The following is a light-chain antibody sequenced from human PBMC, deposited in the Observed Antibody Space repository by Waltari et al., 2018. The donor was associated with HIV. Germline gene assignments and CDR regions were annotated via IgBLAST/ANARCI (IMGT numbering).Light chain of an antibody. J-gene: IGLJ3*02. CDR1: SSNIGAGYD. Sequence: QSVLTQPPSVSGAPGPRVTISCTGTSSNIGAGYDVHWYQQFPGTAPKLLIYGNNNRPSGVPDRFSGSKSGTSASLAITGLQAEDEADYFCQSYDSSLSGWVFGGGTKLPVL. CDR3: QSYDSSLSGWV. CDR2: GNN. V-gene: IGLV1-40*01.